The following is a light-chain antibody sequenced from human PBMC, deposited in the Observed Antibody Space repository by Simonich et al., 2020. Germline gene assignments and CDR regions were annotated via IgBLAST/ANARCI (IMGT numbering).Light chain of an antibody. Sequence: DIQMTQSPSTLSASVGDRVTITCRASQSISIWLAWYQQKPGKAPKLLIYKASSLESGVPSRFSASGSGTEFTLTISSLQPDDFATYYCQQYYSTPWTFGQGTKVEIK. CDR1: QSISIW. V-gene: IGKV1-5*03. J-gene: IGKJ1*01. CDR3: QQYYSTPWT. CDR2: KAS.